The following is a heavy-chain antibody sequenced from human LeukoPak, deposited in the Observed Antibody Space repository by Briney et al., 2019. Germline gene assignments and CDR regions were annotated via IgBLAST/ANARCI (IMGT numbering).Heavy chain of an antibody. J-gene: IGHJ4*02. V-gene: IGHV3-21*01. CDR3: AREPAYGVHFDY. CDR1: GFTFSSYS. D-gene: IGHD4-17*01. Sequence: GGSLRLSCAASGFTFSSYSMNWVRQAPGKGLEWVSSISSSSYIYYADSVKGRFTISRDNAKNSLYLQMNSLRAEDTAVYYCAREPAYGVHFDYWGQGTLVTVSS. CDR2: ISSSSYI.